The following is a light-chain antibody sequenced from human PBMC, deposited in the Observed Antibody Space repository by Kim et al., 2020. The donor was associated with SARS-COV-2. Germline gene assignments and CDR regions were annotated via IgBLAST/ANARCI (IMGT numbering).Light chain of an antibody. CDR2: DAS. CDR1: QSVSTY. V-gene: IGKV3-11*01. J-gene: IGKJ4*01. Sequence: FSPGERATLSCRASQSVSTYLAWDQHRSGQAPRVRNYDASNRATGIPARFSGSGSGTGFTLTISSLQPEDFAVYYCQQRSSWPLTFGGGTKVDIK. CDR3: QQRSSWPLT.